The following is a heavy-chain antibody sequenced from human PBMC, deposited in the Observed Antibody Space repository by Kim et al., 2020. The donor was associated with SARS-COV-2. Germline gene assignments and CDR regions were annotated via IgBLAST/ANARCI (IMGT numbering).Heavy chain of an antibody. D-gene: IGHD5-18*01. V-gene: IGHV5-51*01. Sequence: SPSFQGQVTISADKSISTAYLQWSSLKASDTAMYYCARPTAMDELIFDYWGQGTLVTVSS. CDR3: ARPTAMDELIFDY. J-gene: IGHJ4*02.